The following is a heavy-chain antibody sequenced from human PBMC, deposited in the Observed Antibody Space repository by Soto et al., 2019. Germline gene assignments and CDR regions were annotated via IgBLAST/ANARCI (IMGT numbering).Heavy chain of an antibody. Sequence: QVQLVQSGAEVKKPGASVKVSCKASGYTFTSYGISWVRQAPGQGLEWMGWISAYNGNTNYAQKLQGRVTMTTDTSTGTGHQERGNLRSDGTAVYYCARDRDVVVVAAYPTVRLFDYWGQGTLVTVSS. J-gene: IGHJ4*02. V-gene: IGHV1-18*04. CDR3: ARDRDVVVVAAYPTVRLFDY. D-gene: IGHD2-15*01. CDR2: ISAYNGNT. CDR1: GYTFTSYG.